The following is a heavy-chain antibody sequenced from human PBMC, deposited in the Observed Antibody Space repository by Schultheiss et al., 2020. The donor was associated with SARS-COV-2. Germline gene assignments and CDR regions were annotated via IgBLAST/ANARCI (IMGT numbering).Heavy chain of an antibody. D-gene: IGHD6-6*01. CDR2: VYYRGST. V-gene: IGHV4-61*01. J-gene: IGHJ4*02. CDR1: GGSVSSGSYY. Sequence: SETLSLTCTVSGGSVSSGSYYWSWIRQPPGKGLEWIGYVYYRGSTSYNPSLKSRVTISVDTSKNQFSLKLTSVTAADTAVYYCARAVSSSARFNYWGQGTLVTVSS. CDR3: ARAVSSSARFNY.